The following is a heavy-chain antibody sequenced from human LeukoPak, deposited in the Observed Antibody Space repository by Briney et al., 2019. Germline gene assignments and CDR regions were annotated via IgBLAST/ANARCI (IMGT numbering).Heavy chain of an antibody. J-gene: IGHJ5*02. Sequence: GGSLRLSCAASGFTFSDYYMSWIRQAPGKGLEWVSYISSSGSTIYYADSVKGRFTISRDNAKNSLYLKMNSLRAEDTAVYYCARSRWQLAYNWFDPWGQGTLVTVSS. CDR1: GFTFSDYY. CDR2: ISSSGSTI. CDR3: ARSRWQLAYNWFDP. D-gene: IGHD2-15*01. V-gene: IGHV3-11*01.